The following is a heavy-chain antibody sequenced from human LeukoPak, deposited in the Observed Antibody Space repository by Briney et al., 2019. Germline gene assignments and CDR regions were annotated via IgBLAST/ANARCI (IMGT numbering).Heavy chain of an antibody. D-gene: IGHD3-22*01. Sequence: GESLKISCKGSGYSFTSYWIGWVRQMPGKGLEWMGIIYPGDSDTRYSPSFQGQVTISADKSISTAYLQWSSLKASDTAMYYCARSNLPDYYDSSGYPDYWGQGTLATVSS. CDR3: ARSNLPDYYDSSGYPDY. V-gene: IGHV5-51*01. CDR1: GYSFTSYW. J-gene: IGHJ4*02. CDR2: IYPGDSDT.